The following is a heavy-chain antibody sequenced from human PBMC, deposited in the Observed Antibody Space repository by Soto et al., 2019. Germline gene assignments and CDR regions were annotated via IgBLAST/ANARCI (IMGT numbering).Heavy chain of an antibody. D-gene: IGHD1-26*01. CDR2: ISAYNGNT. V-gene: IGHV1-18*01. J-gene: IGHJ6*01. CDR1: GYTFTSYG. Sequence: ASVKVSCKASGYTFTSYGISWVRQAPGQGLEWMGWISAYNGNTNYAQKLQGRVTMTTDTSTSTAYMELRSLRSDDTAVYYCAREGELVRALYYSSDMDLREQVTTITVSS. CDR3: AREGELVRALYYSSDMDL.